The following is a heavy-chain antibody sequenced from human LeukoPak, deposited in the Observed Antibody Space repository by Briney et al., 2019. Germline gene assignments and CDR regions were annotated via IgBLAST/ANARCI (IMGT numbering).Heavy chain of an antibody. V-gene: IGHV4-59*08. D-gene: IGHD2-15*01. CDR1: GGSITSYY. Sequence: KSSETLSLTCTVSGGSITSYYWGWIRQAPGKGLEWIGYIYDSGNTNFNPSLKSRVTISLDTSKNQFSLRLSSVTAADTAVYYCARLLLGDCSGGSCKDDMDVWGQGTTVTVSS. CDR2: IYDSGNT. CDR3: ARLLLGDCSGGSCKDDMDV. J-gene: IGHJ6*02.